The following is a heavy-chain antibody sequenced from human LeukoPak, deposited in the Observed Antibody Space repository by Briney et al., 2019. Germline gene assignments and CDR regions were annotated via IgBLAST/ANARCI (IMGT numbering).Heavy chain of an antibody. V-gene: IGHV3-21*01. CDR1: GFTFSSYS. CDR3: ARDSKGYYYYYMDV. J-gene: IGHJ6*03. Sequence: GGSLRLPCAASGFTFSSYSMNWVRQAPGKGLEWVSSISSSSRSYIYYADSVKGRFTISRDNAKNSLYLQMNSLRAEDTAVYYCARDSKGYYYYYMDVWGKGTTVTVSS. CDR2: ISSSSRSYI.